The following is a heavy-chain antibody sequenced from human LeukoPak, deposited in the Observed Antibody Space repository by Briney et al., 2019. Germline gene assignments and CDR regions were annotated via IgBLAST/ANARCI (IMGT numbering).Heavy chain of an antibody. J-gene: IGHJ4*02. CDR3: ARDFYYYDSSGYYY. V-gene: IGHV3-30*04. D-gene: IGHD3-22*01. CDR1: GFTFSSYA. CDR2: ISYDGSNK. Sequence: GRSLRLSCAASGFTFSSYAMHWVREAPRKGLEWVTLISYDGSNKYYADSVKGRFTISRDNSKNTLYLQMNRLRAEDTAVYYCARDFYYYDSSGYYYWGQGTMVTVSS.